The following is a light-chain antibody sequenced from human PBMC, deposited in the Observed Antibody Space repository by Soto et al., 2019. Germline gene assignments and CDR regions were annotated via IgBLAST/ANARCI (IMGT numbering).Light chain of an antibody. J-gene: IGLJ1*01. V-gene: IGLV2-14*01. CDR2: DVS. CDR3: SSYTGSSTYV. Sequence: QSALTQPASVSGSPGQSITISCTGTSSDVGGYNYVSWYQQHPGKAPKLMIYDVSNRPSGVSNRFSGSKSGNTASLTISGPQVEDEADYYCSSYTGSSTYVFGTGTKLTVL. CDR1: SSDVGGYNY.